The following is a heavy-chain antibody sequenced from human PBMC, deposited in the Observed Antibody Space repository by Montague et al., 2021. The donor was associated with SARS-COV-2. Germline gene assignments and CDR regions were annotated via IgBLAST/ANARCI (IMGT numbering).Heavy chain of an antibody. D-gene: IGHD2-8*01. CDR1: GGSISSGGYY. CDR2: IYYSGST. J-gene: IGHJ3*02. Sequence: TLSLTCTVSGGSISSGGYYWSWIRQHPGKGLEWIGYIYYSGSTYYNPSLKSRVTISVDTSKNQFSLKLSSVTAADTAVYYCARAKGFIVLMVYAMGAFDIWGQGIMVTVSS. V-gene: IGHV4-31*03. CDR3: ARAKGFIVLMVYAMGAFDI.